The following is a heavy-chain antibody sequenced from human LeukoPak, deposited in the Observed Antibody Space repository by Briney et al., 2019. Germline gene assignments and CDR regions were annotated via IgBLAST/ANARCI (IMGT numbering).Heavy chain of an antibody. Sequence: GGSLRLSCAASGITVSDNYMTWVRQAPGMGLEWVSVIYSGGSTYYADSVKGRFTVSRDNSKNTVYLQMNSLRAEDTAVYYCARERWDILTGYVIDRTFDYWGQGTLVTVSS. CDR2: IYSGGST. D-gene: IGHD3-9*01. CDR1: GITVSDNY. J-gene: IGHJ4*02. V-gene: IGHV3-53*01. CDR3: ARERWDILTGYVIDRTFDY.